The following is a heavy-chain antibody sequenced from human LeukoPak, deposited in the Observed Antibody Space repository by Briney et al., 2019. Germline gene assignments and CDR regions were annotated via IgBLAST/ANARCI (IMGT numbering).Heavy chain of an antibody. J-gene: IGHJ4*02. Sequence: RRSLRPSCAAAGFTFSRYGMHWVRQAPGKGLEWVTVIWSHGSYKYYANSVKGRFTISRDNSKSTLYLQMDSLRAEDTAVYYCAKDDDVGATTAIDYWGQGTLVTVSS. CDR1: GFTFSRYG. V-gene: IGHV3-33*06. CDR2: IWSHGSYK. D-gene: IGHD1-26*01. CDR3: AKDDDVGATTAIDY.